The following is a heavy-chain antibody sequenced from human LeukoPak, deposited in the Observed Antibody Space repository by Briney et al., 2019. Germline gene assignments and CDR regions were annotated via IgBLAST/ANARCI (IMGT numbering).Heavy chain of an antibody. CDR2: ISSISSYI. CDR3: ARGQRVVATNHDAFAI. D-gene: IGHD5-12*01. J-gene: IGHJ3*02. Sequence: GGSLRLSCAASGSTFSIYSMNWVRQAPGKGLGWVSSISSISSYIYYADSVKGRFTISTDNAKTSLYLQMNSLRAEDTAVYYCARGQRVVATNHDAFAIWGKGTMVTVSS. V-gene: IGHV3-21*01. CDR1: GSTFSIYS.